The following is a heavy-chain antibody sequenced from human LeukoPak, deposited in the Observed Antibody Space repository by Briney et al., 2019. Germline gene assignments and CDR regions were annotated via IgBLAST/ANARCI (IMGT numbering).Heavy chain of an antibody. J-gene: IGHJ4*02. CDR2: ISWNSGSI. Sequence: GRSLRLSCAASGSTFDDYAMHWVRQAPGKGLEWVSGISWNSGSIGYADSVKGRFTISRDNAKNSLYLQMNSLRAEDTALYYCAKDPYYYDSSGYLDYWGQGTLVTVSS. V-gene: IGHV3-9*01. CDR3: AKDPYYYDSSGYLDY. D-gene: IGHD3-22*01. CDR1: GSTFDDYA.